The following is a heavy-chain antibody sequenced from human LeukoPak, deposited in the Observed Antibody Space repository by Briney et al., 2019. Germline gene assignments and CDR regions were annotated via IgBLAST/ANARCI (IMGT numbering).Heavy chain of an antibody. J-gene: IGHJ6*03. D-gene: IGHD5-12*01. CDR1: GYTFTGYY. Sequence: ASVKVSCKASGYTFTGYYMHWVRQAPGQGLEWMGWISAYNGNTNYAQKLQGRVTMTTDTSTSTAYMELSSLRSEDTAVYYCARTHALEWLRSRYYYYYMDVWGKGTTVTISS. CDR3: ARTHALEWLRSRYYYYYMDV. CDR2: ISAYNGNT. V-gene: IGHV1-18*04.